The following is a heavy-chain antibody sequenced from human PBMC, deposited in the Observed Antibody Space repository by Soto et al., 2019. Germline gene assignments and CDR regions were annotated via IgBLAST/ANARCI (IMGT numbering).Heavy chain of an antibody. V-gene: IGHV3-30*03. Sequence: QVQLVESGGGVVQPGRSLRLSCAASGFTFSSYGMHWVRQAPGKGLEWVAVISYDGSNKYYVDSVKGRFTISRDNSKNTLYLQMNSLRAEDTAVYYCATSDPYYYDSSGSAFDYWGQGTLVTVSS. CDR1: GFTFSSYG. CDR3: ATSDPYYYDSSGSAFDY. D-gene: IGHD3-22*01. J-gene: IGHJ4*02. CDR2: ISYDGSNK.